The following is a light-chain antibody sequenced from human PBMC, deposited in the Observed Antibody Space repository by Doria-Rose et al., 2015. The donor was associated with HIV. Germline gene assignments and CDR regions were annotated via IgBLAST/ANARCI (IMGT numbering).Light chain of an antibody. CDR3: QQYGTSRGT. CDR1: QRVKSRY. J-gene: IGKJ5*01. CDR2: DAS. Sequence: EIVMTQSPGTLSLSPGDRATLSCRASQRVKSRYLAWYQPKPGQAPRLLIYDASTRATGTPDRFSGSGSGTDFTLTISRLEPEDVAVYYCQQYGTSRGTFGQGTRLEIK. V-gene: IGKV3-20*01.